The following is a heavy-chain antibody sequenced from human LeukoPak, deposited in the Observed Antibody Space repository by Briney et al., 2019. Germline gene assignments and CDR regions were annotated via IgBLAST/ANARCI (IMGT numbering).Heavy chain of an antibody. J-gene: IGHJ6*02. Sequence: SETLSLTCTVSGGSISSGDYYWSWIRQPPGKGLEWIGEINHSGSTNYNPSLKSRVTISVDTSKNQFSLKLSSVTAADTAVYYCARGVSTVVTPDYYYYYGMDVWGQGTTVTVSS. CDR3: ARGVSTVVTPDYYYYYGMDV. V-gene: IGHV4-39*07. CDR2: INHSGST. D-gene: IGHD4-23*01. CDR1: GGSISSGDYY.